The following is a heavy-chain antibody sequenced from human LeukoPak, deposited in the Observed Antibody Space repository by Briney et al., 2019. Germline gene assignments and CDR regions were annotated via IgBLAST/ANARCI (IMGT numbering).Heavy chain of an antibody. V-gene: IGHV1-2*02. Sequence: GASVKVSCKASGYTFTGYYMHWVRQAPGQGLEWMGWINPNSGGTNYAQKFQGRVTMTRDTSISTAYMELSRLRSDDTAVYYCARGSIVGATTYWFDPWGQGTLVTVSS. CDR2: INPNSGGT. D-gene: IGHD1-26*01. CDR3: ARGSIVGATTYWFDP. CDR1: GYTFTGYY. J-gene: IGHJ5*02.